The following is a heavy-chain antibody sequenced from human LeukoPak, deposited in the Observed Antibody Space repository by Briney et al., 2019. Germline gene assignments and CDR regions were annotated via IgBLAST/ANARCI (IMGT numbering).Heavy chain of an antibody. CDR3: AKDSRGYQDYFDY. CDR2: INWDGGST. Sequence: GGSLRLSCAASGFTFDDYGMSWVRQDPGKGLEWVSGINWDGGSTGYADSVKGRFTISRDNAKNSLYLQMNSLRAEDTAVYYCAKDSRGYQDYFDYWGQGTLVTVSS. V-gene: IGHV3-20*04. J-gene: IGHJ4*02. D-gene: IGHD3-22*01. CDR1: GFTFDDYG.